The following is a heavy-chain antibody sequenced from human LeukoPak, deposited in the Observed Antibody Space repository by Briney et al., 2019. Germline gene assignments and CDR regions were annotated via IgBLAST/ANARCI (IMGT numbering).Heavy chain of an antibody. CDR1: GFTFSSYG. CDR2: IRYDGSNK. V-gene: IGHV3-30*02. D-gene: IGHD2-15*01. J-gene: IGHJ6*03. Sequence: GGSLRLSCAASGFTFSSYGMHWVRQAPGKGLEWVAFIRYDGSNKYYADSVKGRFTISRDNSKNSLYLQMNSLRAEDTAVYYCARDPGYCSGGSCQYYYYYYMDVWGKGTTVTASS. CDR3: ARDPGYCSGGSCQYYYYYYMDV.